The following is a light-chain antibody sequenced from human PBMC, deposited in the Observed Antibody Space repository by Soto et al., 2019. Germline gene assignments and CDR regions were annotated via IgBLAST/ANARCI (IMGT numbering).Light chain of an antibody. CDR1: QRVSTF. J-gene: IGKJ1*01. CDR2: GAS. V-gene: IGKV3-20*01. Sequence: EIVLTQSPGTLSLSPGDRATLSCRASQRVSTFLAWYQQRPGQAPRLLISGASSRATGVADRFSGRGSGAEFTLTISRLEPGDFAVYYCQQYGSSPGTFGQGTKVDNK. CDR3: QQYGSSPGT.